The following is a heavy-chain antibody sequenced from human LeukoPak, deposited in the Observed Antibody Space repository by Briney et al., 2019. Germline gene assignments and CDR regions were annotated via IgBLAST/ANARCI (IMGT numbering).Heavy chain of an antibody. Sequence: SETLSLTCTVSGYSISSGYYWGWIRQPPGKGLEWIGSIYYSGSTYYNPSLKSRVTISVDTSKNQFSLKLSSVTAADTAVYYCARHNRVMVRGVIIRYYFDYWGQGTLVTVSS. CDR1: GYSISSGYY. CDR3: ARHNRVMVRGVIIRYYFDY. CDR2: IYYSGST. D-gene: IGHD3-10*01. V-gene: IGHV4-38-2*02. J-gene: IGHJ4*02.